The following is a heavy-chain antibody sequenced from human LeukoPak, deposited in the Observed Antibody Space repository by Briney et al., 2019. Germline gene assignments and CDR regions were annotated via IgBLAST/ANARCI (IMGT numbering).Heavy chain of an antibody. CDR1: GDSISSGSYY. V-gene: IGHV4-61*02. J-gene: IGHJ4*02. CDR2: IYTRGST. CDR3: ARRGNFYGSSGYYLPGYFDY. Sequence: SQTLSLTCSVSGDSISSGSYYWSWIRQPAGKGLEWIGRIYTRGSTNYHPSLKSRLTISVDPSKNQFSLKLSSVTAADTAVYYCARRGNFYGSSGYYLPGYFDYWGQGTPVTVSS. D-gene: IGHD3-22*01.